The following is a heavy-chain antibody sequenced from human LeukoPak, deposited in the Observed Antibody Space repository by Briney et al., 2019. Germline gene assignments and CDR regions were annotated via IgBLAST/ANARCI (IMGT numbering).Heavy chain of an antibody. CDR3: ARADSSSSGFDY. Sequence: SETLSLTCAAYGGSFSGYYWSWIRQPPGKGLEWIGEINHSGSTNYNPSLKSRVTISVDTSKNQFSLKLSSVTAADTAVYYCARADSSSSGFDYWGQGTLVTVSS. D-gene: IGHD6-6*01. J-gene: IGHJ4*02. CDR2: INHSGST. V-gene: IGHV4-34*01. CDR1: GGSFSGYY.